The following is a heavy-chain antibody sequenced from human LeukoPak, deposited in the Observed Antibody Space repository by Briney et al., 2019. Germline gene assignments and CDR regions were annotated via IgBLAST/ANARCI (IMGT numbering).Heavy chain of an antibody. CDR2: IRYDGSNK. CDR1: GFTFSSYG. CDR3: AKDRRGYTATVNLDY. Sequence: PGGSLRLSCAASGFTFSSYGMHWVRQAPGKGLEWVAFIRYDGSNKYYADSVKGRFTISRDNSKNTLYLQMNSLRAEDTAVYYCAKDRRGYTATVNLDYWGQGTLVTVSS. V-gene: IGHV3-30*02. J-gene: IGHJ4*02. D-gene: IGHD5-18*01.